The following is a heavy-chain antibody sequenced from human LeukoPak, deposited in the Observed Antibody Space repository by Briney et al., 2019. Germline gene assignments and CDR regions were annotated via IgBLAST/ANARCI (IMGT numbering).Heavy chain of an antibody. CDR3: ARNPPTGTGSYYGMDV. CDR2: IKPDGGEK. V-gene: IGHV3-7*04. Sequence: GGSLRLSCAASKFTFSSNCMSWVRQAPGKGLECVAMIKPDGGEKYYVDSVKGRFTISRDNAKNSLYLQMNSLRAEDTAVYYCARNPPTGTGSYYGMDVWGQGTTVTVCS. J-gene: IGHJ6*02. D-gene: IGHD3-10*01. CDR1: KFTFSSNC.